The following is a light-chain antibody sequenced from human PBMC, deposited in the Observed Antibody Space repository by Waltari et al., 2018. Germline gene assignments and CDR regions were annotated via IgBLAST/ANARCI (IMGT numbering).Light chain of an antibody. J-gene: IGKJ2*01. CDR3: MQGIHWTLMYN. CDR1: QTLAYSDGNSY. V-gene: IGKV2-30*01. CDR2: NVS. Sequence: DVVMTQSPLSLPVTLGQPASISSRSSQTLAYSDGNSYLNWFQQRPGQSPRRLIYNVSNRDAGVPDRFSGRGSGTDFTLKISRVEAEDVGVYYFMQGIHWTLMYNFGQGTKLEIK.